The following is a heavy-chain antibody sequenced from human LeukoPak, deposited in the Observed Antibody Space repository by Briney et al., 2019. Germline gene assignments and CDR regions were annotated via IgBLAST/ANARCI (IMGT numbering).Heavy chain of an antibody. D-gene: IGHD2-2*01. CDR3: AREMREYCSSTSCYGESWFDP. CDR2: INAGNGNT. V-gene: IGHV1-3*03. CDR1: GYTFTGYY. Sequence: ASVKVSCKASGYTFTGYYMHWVRQAPGQRLEWMGWINAGNGNTKYSQEFQGRVTITRDTSASTAYMELSSLRSEDMAVYYCAREMREYCSSTSCYGESWFDPWGQGTLVTVSS. J-gene: IGHJ5*02.